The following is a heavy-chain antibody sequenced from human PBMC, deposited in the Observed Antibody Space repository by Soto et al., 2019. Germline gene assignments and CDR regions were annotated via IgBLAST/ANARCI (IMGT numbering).Heavy chain of an antibody. D-gene: IGHD3-22*01. J-gene: IGHJ6*02. Sequence: ASVKVSCKASGYTFTSYDINWVRQATGQGLEWMGWMNPHSGNTGYAQKFQGRVTMTRNTSISTAYMELSSLRSEDTAVYYCAVTMTNYYYYGMDVWGQGTTVTVSS. CDR1: GYTFTSYD. V-gene: IGHV1-8*01. CDR2: MNPHSGNT. CDR3: AVTMTNYYYYGMDV.